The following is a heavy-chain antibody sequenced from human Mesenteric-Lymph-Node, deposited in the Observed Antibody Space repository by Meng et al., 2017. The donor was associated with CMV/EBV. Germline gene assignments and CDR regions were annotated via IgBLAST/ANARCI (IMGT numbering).Heavy chain of an antibody. V-gene: IGHV1-8*03. CDR2: MTPNSGNT. CDR3: ARRSPRGYCRSTSCHFAY. Sequence: PFTSYDINWVRQATGQGLEWMRWMTPNSGNTGYAQKFQGRVTITRNTSISTAYMELRSLRSEDPAVYYCARRSPRGYCRSTSCHFAYWGQGTLVTVSS. J-gene: IGHJ4*02. D-gene: IGHD2-2*01. CDR1: PFTSYD.